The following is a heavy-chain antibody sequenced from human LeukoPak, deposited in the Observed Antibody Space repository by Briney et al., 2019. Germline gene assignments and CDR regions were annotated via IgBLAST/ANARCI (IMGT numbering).Heavy chain of an antibody. CDR2: IDGGGGRT. V-gene: IGHV3-23*01. J-gene: IGHJ4*02. CDR1: GFAFSSYA. CDR3: AKDGSYDFWSGYSGYFDY. D-gene: IGHD3-3*01. Sequence: GGSLRLSCTASGFAFSSYAMSWVRQAPGVGLEWVSAIDGGGGRTWHADSVRGRFTISRDNSKNTLYLQMNSLRAEDTAVYYCAKDGSYDFWSGYSGYFDYWGQGTLVTVSS.